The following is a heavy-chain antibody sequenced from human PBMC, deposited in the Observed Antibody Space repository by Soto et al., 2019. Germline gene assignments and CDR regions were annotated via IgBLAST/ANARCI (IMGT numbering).Heavy chain of an antibody. CDR1: GGSVSSGSYY. V-gene: IGHV4-61*01. CDR2: IYYSGST. CDR3: ARESTIVGATEVFDY. D-gene: IGHD1-26*01. J-gene: IGHJ4*02. Sequence: SETLSLPCTVSGGSVSSGSYYWSWIRQPPGKGLEWIGYIYYSGSTNYNPSLKSRVTISVDTSKNQFSLKLSSVTAADTAVYYCARESTIVGATEVFDYWGQGTLVTVSS.